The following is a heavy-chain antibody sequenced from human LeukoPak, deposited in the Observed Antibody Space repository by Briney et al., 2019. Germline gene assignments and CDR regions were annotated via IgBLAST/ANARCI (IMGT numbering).Heavy chain of an antibody. V-gene: IGHV1-69*04. J-gene: IGHJ4*02. CDR2: IIPILGIA. Sequence: SVKVSCKASGGAFSSYAISWVRQAPGQGLEWMGRIIPILGIANYAQKFQGRVTITADKSTSTAYMELSSLRSEDTAVYYCAKLGIGNDYWGQGTLVTVSS. CDR3: AKLGIGNDY. D-gene: IGHD7-27*01. CDR1: GGAFSSYA.